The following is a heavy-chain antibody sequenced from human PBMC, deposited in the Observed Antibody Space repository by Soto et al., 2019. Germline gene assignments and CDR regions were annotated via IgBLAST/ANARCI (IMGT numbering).Heavy chain of an antibody. D-gene: IGHD3-3*01. CDR2: IYYSGST. J-gene: IGHJ6*03. CDR3: ARTLRGYYDFWSGYPQPYYYMDV. Sequence: SETLSLTCTVSGCSISSYYWSWIRQPPGKGLEWIGYIYYSGSTNYNPSLKSRVTISVDTSKNQFSLKLSSVTAADTAVYYCARTLRGYYDFWSGYPQPYYYMDVWGKGTTVTVSS. CDR1: GCSISSYY. V-gene: IGHV4-59*01.